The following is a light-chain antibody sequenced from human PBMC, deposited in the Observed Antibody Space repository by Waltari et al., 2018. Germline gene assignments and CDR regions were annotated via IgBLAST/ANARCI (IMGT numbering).Light chain of an antibody. Sequence: QSALSQPASVSGSPGQSITISCSGTNTDVGGSNFVSWYQQYPDKAPKVIIYDTDRPPGVSHRFSGSTFGNTASLTISGLQAEDEADYYCCSYTRSSTYVFGTGTKVTVL. J-gene: IGLJ1*01. CDR2: DT. CDR1: NTDVGGSNF. CDR3: CSYTRSSTYV. V-gene: IGLV2-14*03.